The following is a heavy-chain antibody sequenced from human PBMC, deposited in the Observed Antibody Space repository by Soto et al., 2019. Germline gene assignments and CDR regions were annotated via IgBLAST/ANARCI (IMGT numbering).Heavy chain of an antibody. D-gene: IGHD5-12*01. J-gene: IGHJ4*02. Sequence: GGSLRLSCAASGFTFSSYGMHWVRQAPGKGLEWVAVIWYDGSNKYYADSVKGRFTISRDNSKNTLYLQMNSLRAEDTAVYYCAREAHSGYDFDSTLDYWGQGTLVTVSS. CDR2: IWYDGSNK. V-gene: IGHV3-33*01. CDR1: GFTFSSYG. CDR3: AREAHSGYDFDSTLDY.